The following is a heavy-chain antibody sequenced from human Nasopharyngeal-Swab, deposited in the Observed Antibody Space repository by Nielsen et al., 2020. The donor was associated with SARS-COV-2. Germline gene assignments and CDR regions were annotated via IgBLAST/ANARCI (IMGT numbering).Heavy chain of an antibody. CDR3: ARVVRIRFLEWSRYYGMDV. V-gene: IGHV4-4*02. Sequence: GSLRLSCAVSGGSISSSNWWSWVRQHPGKGLEWIGEIYHSGSTNYNPSLKSRVTISVDKSKNQFSLKLSSVTAADTAVYYCARVVRIRFLEWSRYYGMDVWGQGTTVTVSS. J-gene: IGHJ6*02. CDR1: GGSISSSNW. CDR2: IYHSGST. D-gene: IGHD3-3*01.